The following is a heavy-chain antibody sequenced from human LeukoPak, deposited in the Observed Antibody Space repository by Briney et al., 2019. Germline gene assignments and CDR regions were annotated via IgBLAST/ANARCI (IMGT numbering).Heavy chain of an antibody. D-gene: IGHD6-19*01. CDR2: INHSGST. CDR1: GGSFSGYY. V-gene: IGHV4-34*01. Sequence: SETLSLTCAVYGGSFSGYYWSWIRQPPGKGLEWIGEINHSGSTNYNPSLKSRVTISVDTSKNQFSLKLSSVTAADTAVYYCVGHSSGWYNGYYYGMDVWGQGTTVTVSS. J-gene: IGHJ6*02. CDR3: VGHSSGWYNGYYYGMDV.